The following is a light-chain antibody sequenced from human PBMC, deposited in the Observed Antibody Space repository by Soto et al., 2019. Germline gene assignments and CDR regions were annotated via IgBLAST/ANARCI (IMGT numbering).Light chain of an antibody. CDR2: ENN. V-gene: IGLV1-51*02. J-gene: IGLJ3*02. CDR1: SSNIGNNY. CDR3: GTWDSRAGPTWV. Sequence: QSVLTQPPSVSAAPGQKVTISCSGSSSNIGNNYVSWYQQLPGTAPKLLIYENNKRPSGIPDRFSGSKSGTSATLGITGLQTGDEADYYCGTWDSRAGPTWVFGGGTKLTVL.